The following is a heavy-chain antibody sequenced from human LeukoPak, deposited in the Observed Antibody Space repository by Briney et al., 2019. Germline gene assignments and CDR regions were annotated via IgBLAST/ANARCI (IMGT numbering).Heavy chain of an antibody. CDR2: IIPIFGTA. CDR3: ARDVRSPGWELHYYNAFDI. D-gene: IGHD2-15*01. Sequence: SVKVSCKASGGTFSSYAISWVRHAPGHGLEWMGRIIPIFGTANYAQKVQGRFTITTDESMHTAYMELSSLRSEDTAVYSCARDVRSPGWELHYYNAFDIWGQGTMVTVSS. V-gene: IGHV1-69*05. J-gene: IGHJ3*02. CDR1: GGTFSSYA.